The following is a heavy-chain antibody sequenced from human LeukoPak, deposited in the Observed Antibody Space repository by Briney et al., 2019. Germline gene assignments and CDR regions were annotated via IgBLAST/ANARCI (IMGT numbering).Heavy chain of an antibody. D-gene: IGHD3-10*01. V-gene: IGHV4-34*01. Sequence: ETLSLTFAVYGGSFGGYYWSWIRPPPGKGLEWIGEINHSGSTDYNPSLKSRVTISVATAKNQFSLKLSSVTAADTAVYYCARGQDVSPSRDMVRGSYYYYGMDVWGKGTTVTVSS. CDR1: GGSFGGYY. J-gene: IGHJ6*04. CDR3: ARGQDVSPSRDMVRGSYYYYGMDV. CDR2: INHSGST.